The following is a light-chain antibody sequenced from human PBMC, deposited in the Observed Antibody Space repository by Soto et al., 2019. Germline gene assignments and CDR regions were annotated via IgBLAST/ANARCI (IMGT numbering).Light chain of an antibody. CDR3: QSYDSSLSGVV. V-gene: IGLV1-40*01. CDR2: GSI. J-gene: IGLJ2*01. Sequence: QSALTQPPSVSGAPGQRVTISCTGSSSNIGAGYDVHWYQQLPGTAPKLLIYGSINRPSGVPDRFSGSKSGTSASLAITGLQAEDEADYYCQSYDSSLSGVVFGGGTKLTVL. CDR1: SSNIGAGYD.